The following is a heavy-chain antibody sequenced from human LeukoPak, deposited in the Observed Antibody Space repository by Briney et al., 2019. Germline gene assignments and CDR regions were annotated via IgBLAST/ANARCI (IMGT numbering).Heavy chain of an antibody. D-gene: IGHD6-19*01. CDR1: GGSISSYY. CDR2: IYYSGST. J-gene: IGHJ4*02. CDR3: ARGRGVAGPYYFDY. Sequence: KPSETLSLTCTVSGGSISSYYWSWIRQPPGKGLEWIGYIYYSGSTNYNPSLKSRVTISVDTSKNQFSLKLSSVTAADTAVYYCARGRGVAGPYYFDYWGQGTLVTVSS. V-gene: IGHV4-59*01.